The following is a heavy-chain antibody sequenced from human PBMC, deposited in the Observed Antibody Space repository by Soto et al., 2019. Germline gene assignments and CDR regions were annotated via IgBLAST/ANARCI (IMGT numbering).Heavy chain of an antibody. D-gene: IGHD6-13*01. J-gene: IGHJ4*02. V-gene: IGHV3-9*01. CDR1: GFTFDDYA. CDR2: ISWNSGSI. CDR3: AKALEQQLVHPLDY. Sequence: EVQLVESGGGLVQPGRSLRLSCAASGFTFDDYAMHWVRQAPGKGLEWVSGISWNSGSIGYADSVKGRFTISRDNAKNSLYLQMNSLRAEDTALYYCAKALEQQLVHPLDYWGQGTLVTVSS.